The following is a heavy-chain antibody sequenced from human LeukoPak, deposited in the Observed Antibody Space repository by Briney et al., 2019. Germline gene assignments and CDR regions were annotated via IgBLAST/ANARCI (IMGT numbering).Heavy chain of an antibody. Sequence: PGGSLRLSCAASGFTFNNAWMNWVRQAPGKGLEWVGRIKRKTDGGTTDYAAPVKGRFTISRDDSKNTLYLQMNSLKTEDTAVYYCMRTLDYWGQGTLVTVSS. CDR1: GFTFNNAW. J-gene: IGHJ4*02. CDR2: IKRKTDGGTT. CDR3: MRTLDY. V-gene: IGHV3-15*07.